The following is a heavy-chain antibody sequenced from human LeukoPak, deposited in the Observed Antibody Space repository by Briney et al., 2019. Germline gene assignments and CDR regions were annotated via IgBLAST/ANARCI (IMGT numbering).Heavy chain of an antibody. Sequence: SVKVSCKASGGTFSSYAISWVRQAPGQGLEWMGRIIPICGTANYAQKFQGRVTITTDESTSTAYMELSSLRSEDTAVYYCARVLIYDYVWGSYHDDAFDIWGQGTMVTVSS. CDR1: GGTFSSYA. V-gene: IGHV1-69*05. CDR2: IIPICGTA. CDR3: ARVLIYDYVWGSYHDDAFDI. J-gene: IGHJ3*02. D-gene: IGHD3-16*01.